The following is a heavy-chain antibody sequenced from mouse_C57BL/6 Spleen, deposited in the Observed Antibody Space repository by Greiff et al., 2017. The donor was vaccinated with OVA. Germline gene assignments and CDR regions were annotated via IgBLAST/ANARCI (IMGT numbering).Heavy chain of an antibody. CDR2: ISYDGSN. V-gene: IGHV3-6*01. CDR1: GYSITSGYY. J-gene: IGHJ2*01. CDR3: ARGGYFDY. Sequence: VQLKESGPGLVKPSQSLSLTCSVPGYSITSGYYWNWIRQFPGNKLEWMGYISYDGSNNYNPSLKNRISITRDTSKNQFFLKLNSVTTEDTATYYCARGGYFDYWGQGTTLTVSS.